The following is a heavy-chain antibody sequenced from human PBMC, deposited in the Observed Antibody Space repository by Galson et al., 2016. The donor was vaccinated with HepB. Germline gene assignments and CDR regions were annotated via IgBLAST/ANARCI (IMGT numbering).Heavy chain of an antibody. CDR3: ARSEGYNPRIRFDH. J-gene: IGHJ4*02. Sequence: SETLSLTCVVSGGSITSTNWWRWVRQPPEKGLEWIGEIYHSGSIYYSQSLTSRVTISVDKSKNQFSLNLKSVTAADTAVYYCARSEGYNPRIRFDHWGQGMLVTVSS. D-gene: IGHD5-18*01. V-gene: IGHV4-4*02. CDR1: GGSITSTNW. CDR2: IYHSGSI.